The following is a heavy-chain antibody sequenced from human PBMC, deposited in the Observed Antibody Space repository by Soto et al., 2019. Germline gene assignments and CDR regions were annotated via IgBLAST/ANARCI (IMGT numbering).Heavy chain of an antibody. D-gene: IGHD6-19*01. CDR3: VRESGVAADC. CDR2: IKTDGYAA. V-gene: IGHV3-74*01. CDR1: GFTFDSHW. J-gene: IGHJ4*02. Sequence: ESGGVLVQPGGSLRLSCVASGFTFDSHWMHWVRQAPGEGLVWVSRIKTDGYAAAYADSVKGRFTSSRDKTKNTVYLQMNSLRAEDTAVYFCVRESGVAADCWGQGTLVTVSS.